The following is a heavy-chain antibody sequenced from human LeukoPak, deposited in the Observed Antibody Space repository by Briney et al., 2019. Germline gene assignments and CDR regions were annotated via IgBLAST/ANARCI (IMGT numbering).Heavy chain of an antibody. CDR1: GFTFSSCW. CDR3: ARDGDNYAFDI. CDR2: IKQDGSEK. J-gene: IGHJ3*02. D-gene: IGHD3-10*01. Sequence: GGSLRLSCAASGFTFSSCWMSWVRQAPGKGLEWVANIKQDGSEKYYVDSVKGRFTISRANAKNSLYLQMNSLRVEDTAVYYCARDGDNYAFDIWGQGTMVTVSS. V-gene: IGHV3-7*01.